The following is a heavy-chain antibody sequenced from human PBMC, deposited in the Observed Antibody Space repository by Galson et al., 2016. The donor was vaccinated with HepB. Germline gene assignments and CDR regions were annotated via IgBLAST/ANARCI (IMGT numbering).Heavy chain of an antibody. CDR3: ARQGRHLED. CDR2: IYYSGST. Sequence: ETLSLTCSVSGGSISTDTYYWGWIRQPPGKGLEWIGTIYYSGSTFYNPSLKSRVTLSVDTSNNQVSLKLNSVTAADTAVYYCARQGRHLEDWGQGTLVTVSS. CDR1: GGSISTDTYY. J-gene: IGHJ4*02. V-gene: IGHV4-39*01.